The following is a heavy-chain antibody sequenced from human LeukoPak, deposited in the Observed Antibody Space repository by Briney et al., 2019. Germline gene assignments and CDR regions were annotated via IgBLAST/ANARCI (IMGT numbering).Heavy chain of an antibody. D-gene: IGHD2-2*01. CDR2: IIPILGIP. CDR1: GGTFSSYA. J-gene: IGHJ4*02. Sequence: ASVKVSCKASGGTFSSYAISWVRQAPGQGLEWMGRIIPILGIPNYAQKFQGRVTITADRSTTTAYMELSSLRSDDTAVYYCARDNGGDIVVVPAAPIGDYWGQGTLVTVSS. CDR3: ARDNGGDIVVVPAAPIGDY. V-gene: IGHV1-69*04.